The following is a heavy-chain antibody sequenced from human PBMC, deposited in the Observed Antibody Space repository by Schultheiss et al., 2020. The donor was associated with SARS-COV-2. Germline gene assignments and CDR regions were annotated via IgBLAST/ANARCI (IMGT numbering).Heavy chain of an antibody. CDR1: GFTFSSYW. V-gene: IGHV3-64*04. CDR3: AKAIPGSRQLLGY. D-gene: IGHD2-2*01. CDR2: ISSNGGST. J-gene: IGHJ4*02. Sequence: GGSLRLSCAASGFTFSSYWMHWVRQAPGKGLEYVSAISSNGGSTYYADSVKGRFTISRDNSKNTLYLQMNSLRAEDTAVYYCAKAIPGSRQLLGYWGQGTLVTVSS.